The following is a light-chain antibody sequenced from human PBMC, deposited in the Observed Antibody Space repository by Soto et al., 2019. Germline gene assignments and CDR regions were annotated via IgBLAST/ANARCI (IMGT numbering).Light chain of an antibody. CDR1: SSDVGGYNY. V-gene: IGLV2-14*01. J-gene: IGLJ3*02. Sequence: QSVLTQSASGSGSPGQSITISCTGTSSDVGGYNYVSWYQQHPGKAPKLIIYDVSNRPSGVSTRFSGSKSGNTASLTISGLQAEDEADYSCSSYTSTNSWVFGGGTKLTVL. CDR3: SSYTSTNSWV. CDR2: DVS.